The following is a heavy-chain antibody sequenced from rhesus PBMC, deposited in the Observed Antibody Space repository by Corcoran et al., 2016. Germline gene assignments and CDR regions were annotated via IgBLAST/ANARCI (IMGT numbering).Heavy chain of an antibody. J-gene: IGHJ4*01. D-gene: IGHD3-3*01. Sequence: QVQLQESGPGLVKPSETLSLTCAVSCGSIRSNYWSWIRHPPGKGLEWIGRISGSGGSTDYNPSLKSRVTISTDTSKNQFSLKLSSVTAADTAVYYCARDRGSLQYLDWLLFFDYWGQGVLVTVSS. CDR2: ISGSGGST. CDR1: CGSIRSNY. CDR3: ARDRGSLQYLDWLLFFDY. V-gene: IGHV4-173*01.